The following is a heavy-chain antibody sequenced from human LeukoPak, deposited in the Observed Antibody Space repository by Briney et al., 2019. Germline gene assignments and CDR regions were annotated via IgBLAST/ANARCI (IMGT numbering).Heavy chain of an antibody. J-gene: IGHJ4*02. V-gene: IGHV3-64*01. CDR3: ARGLQLRYFDY. CDR2: ISSNGGST. CDR1: GFTFSSYA. Sequence: GGSLRLSCAASGFTFSSYAMHWVRQAPGKGLEYVSAISSNGGSTYYANSVKGRFTISRDNSKNTLCLQMGSLRAEDMAVYYCARGLQLRYFDYWGQGTLVTVSS. D-gene: IGHD5-18*01.